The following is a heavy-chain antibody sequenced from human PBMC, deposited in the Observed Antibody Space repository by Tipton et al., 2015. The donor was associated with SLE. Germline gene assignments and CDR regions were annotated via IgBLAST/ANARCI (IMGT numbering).Heavy chain of an antibody. CDR2: ISYDGSNK. D-gene: IGHD5-24*01. Sequence: SLRLSCAASGFTFSSYSMNWVRQAPGKGLEWVAVISYDGSNKYYADSVKGRFTISRDNSKNTLYLQMNSLRAEDTAVYYCARDQGGYNWGDYFDYWGQGTLVTVSS. J-gene: IGHJ4*02. CDR1: GFTFSSYS. CDR3: ARDQGGYNWGDYFDY. V-gene: IGHV3-30*03.